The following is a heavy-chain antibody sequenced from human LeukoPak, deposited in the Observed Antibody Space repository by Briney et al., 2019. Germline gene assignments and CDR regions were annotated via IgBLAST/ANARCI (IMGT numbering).Heavy chain of an antibody. D-gene: IGHD3-9*01. V-gene: IGHV4-4*07. Sequence: PSETLSLTCTVSGGSISSYYWSWIRQPAGKGLEWIGCIYTSGSTNYNPSLKSRVTMSVGTSKNQFSLKLSSVTAADTAVYYCARAKSYYDILTGYYPDAFDIWGQGTMVTVSS. CDR3: ARAKSYYDILTGYYPDAFDI. CDR1: GGSISSYY. CDR2: IYTSGST. J-gene: IGHJ3*02.